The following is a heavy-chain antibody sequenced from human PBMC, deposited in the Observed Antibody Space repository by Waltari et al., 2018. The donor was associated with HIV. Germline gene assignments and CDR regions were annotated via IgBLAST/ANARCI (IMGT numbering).Heavy chain of an antibody. CDR2: IYYSGST. Sequence: QVQLQESGPGLVKPSETLSLTCSVSGGSISSYYWSWIRQPPGKGLEWIGYIYYSGSTNHNPSPKNRVTIAVDTSKNQFSLKLSSVTAADTAVYYCARANYDSSGYYYLNYFDYWGQGTLVTVSS. CDR1: GGSISSYY. CDR3: ARANYDSSGYYYLNYFDY. J-gene: IGHJ4*02. V-gene: IGHV4-59*01. D-gene: IGHD3-22*01.